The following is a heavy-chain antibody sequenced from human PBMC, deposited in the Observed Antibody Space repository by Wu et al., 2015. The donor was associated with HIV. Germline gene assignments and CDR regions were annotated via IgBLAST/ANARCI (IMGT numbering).Heavy chain of an antibody. CDR1: GGTFRSYG. D-gene: IGHD2-21*01. V-gene: IGHV1-69*13. Sequence: QVQLVQSGAEVKKPGSSVKVSCKASGGTFRSYGISWVRQAPGQGLEWMGSIIPIFGTANYAQKFQGRVTITADESTSTAYMELSSLRSEDTAVYYCARRRIPDAFDIWGQGDNGHRLF. CDR2: IIPIFGTA. J-gene: IGHJ3*02. CDR3: ARRRIPDAFDI.